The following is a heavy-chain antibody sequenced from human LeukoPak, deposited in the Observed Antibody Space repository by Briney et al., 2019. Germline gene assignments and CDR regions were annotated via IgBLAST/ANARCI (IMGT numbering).Heavy chain of an antibody. D-gene: IGHD5-12*01. Sequence: HPGRSPRLSCAAAGFTFSTYGMNWVRQAPGKRLEWVSYISSRSDSVYYADSVKGRFTISRDNAENSLYLQMNSLRDEDTAVYYCARAMRSGYDYWGQGTLVTVSS. V-gene: IGHV3-48*02. J-gene: IGHJ4*02. CDR2: ISSRSDSV. CDR1: GFTFSTYG. CDR3: ARAMRSGYDY.